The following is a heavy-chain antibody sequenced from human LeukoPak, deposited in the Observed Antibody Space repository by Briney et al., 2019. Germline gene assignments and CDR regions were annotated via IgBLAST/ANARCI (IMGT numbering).Heavy chain of an antibody. CDR3: ARVVRDIVVVPAAAPIYYYYYMDV. J-gene: IGHJ6*03. V-gene: IGHV4-4*07. Sequence: SETLSLTCTVSGGSISSYYWSWIRQPAGKGLEWIGRIYTSGSTNYNPSLKSRVTMSVDTSKNQFSLKLSSVTAADTAVYYCARVVRDIVVVPAAAPIYYYYYMDVWGKGTTVTVSS. CDR2: IYTSGST. CDR1: GGSISSYY. D-gene: IGHD2-2*01.